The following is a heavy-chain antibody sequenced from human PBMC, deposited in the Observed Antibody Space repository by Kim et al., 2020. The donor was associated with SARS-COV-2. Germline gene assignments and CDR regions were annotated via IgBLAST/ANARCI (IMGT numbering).Heavy chain of an antibody. V-gene: IGHV4-31*03. J-gene: IGHJ4*02. CDR1: GGSISSGGYY. CDR2: IYYSGST. CDR3: ARGAGFGSSSFHYFDY. Sequence: TLSLTCTVSGGSISSGGYYWSWIRQHPGKGLEWIGYIYYSGSTYYNPSLKSRVTISVDTSKNQFSLQLSSVTAADTAVYYCARGAGFGSSSFHYFDYWGQGTLVTVSS. D-gene: IGHD6-6*01.